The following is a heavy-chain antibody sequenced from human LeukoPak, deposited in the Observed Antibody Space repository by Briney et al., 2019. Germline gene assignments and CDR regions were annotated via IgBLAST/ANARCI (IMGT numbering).Heavy chain of an antibody. CDR2: IKQDGNEK. CDR1: GFTFHRHW. D-gene: IGHD4-23*01. V-gene: IGHV3-7*01. Sequence: PGGPLRLFCAASGFTFHRHWMIWVRQAPGKGREWVAHIKQDGNEKQYMDSVRGRFTISRDNTKNSMYLQMDSLRDEDTAVYYCARAGRSFYGGSSDYWGQGTLVTVSS. CDR3: ARAGRSFYGGSSDY. J-gene: IGHJ4*02.